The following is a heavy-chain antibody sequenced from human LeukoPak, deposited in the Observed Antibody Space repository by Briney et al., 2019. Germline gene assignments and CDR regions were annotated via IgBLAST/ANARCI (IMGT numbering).Heavy chain of an antibody. D-gene: IGHD1-26*01. V-gene: IGHV1-2*02. CDR1: GYTFTGYY. Sequence: ASVKVSCKASGYTFTGYYMHWVRQAPGQGLEWMGWINPNSGDTNYAQKFQDRVTLTRDTSIITAYMELSSLRSDDTAVYYCARDRSTTTPDYWGQGTLVTVSS. J-gene: IGHJ4*02. CDR3: ARDRSTTTPDY. CDR2: INPNSGDT.